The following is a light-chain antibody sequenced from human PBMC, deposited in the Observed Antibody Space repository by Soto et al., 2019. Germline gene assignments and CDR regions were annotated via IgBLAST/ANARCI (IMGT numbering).Light chain of an antibody. CDR1: DSNSGSNY. Sequence: QAVVTQPPSASGTPGQRVTISCSGSDSNSGSNYVYWYQQFPGTAPKLLIYSNIQRPSGVPARFSGSKSGTTAYLAISGLWSEDEADYYCAAWDNSLNGRVFGGGTKLTVL. CDR3: AAWDNSLNGRV. CDR2: SNI. V-gene: IGLV1-47*02. J-gene: IGLJ3*02.